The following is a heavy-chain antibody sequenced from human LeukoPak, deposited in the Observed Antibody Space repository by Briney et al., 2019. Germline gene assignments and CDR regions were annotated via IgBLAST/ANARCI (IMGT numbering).Heavy chain of an antibody. D-gene: IGHD3-9*01. Sequence: SVKVSCKASGGTFSSYAISWVRQAPGQGLEWMGGIIPIFGTANYAQKFQGRVTITTDESTSTAYMELSSLRSEDTAVYYCARTRTGYYLSPRSYYFDYWGQGTLATVSS. CDR2: IIPIFGTA. J-gene: IGHJ4*02. V-gene: IGHV1-69*05. CDR1: GGTFSSYA. CDR3: ARTRTGYYLSPRSYYFDY.